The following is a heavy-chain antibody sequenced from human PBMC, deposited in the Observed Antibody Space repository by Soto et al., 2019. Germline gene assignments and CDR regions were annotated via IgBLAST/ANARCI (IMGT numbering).Heavy chain of an antibody. Sequence: QVQLVQSGAEVKKPGSSVKVSCKASGGTFSSYAISWVRQAPGQGLEWLGGIIPIFGTANYAQQFQGRVTIAADESTSTDYMEIRSLRSQDAAVYYCARAEQRLAKDDVWGQGTTANVST. CDR3: ARAEQRLAKDDV. D-gene: IGHD6-19*01. V-gene: IGHV1-69*12. CDR1: GGTFSSYA. CDR2: IIPIFGTA. J-gene: IGHJ6*01.